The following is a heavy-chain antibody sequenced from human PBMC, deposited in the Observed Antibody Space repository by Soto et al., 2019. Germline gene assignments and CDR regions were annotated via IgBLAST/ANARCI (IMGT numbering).Heavy chain of an antibody. V-gene: IGHV4-59*11. J-gene: IGHJ4*02. CDR2: IYYNGNT. D-gene: IGHD7-27*01. CDR1: GGSISNHY. CDR3: TRANWYSEY. Sequence: QVQLQESGPGLVKPSETLSLTCSVSGGSISNHYWSWIRQPPGKGLEWIGYIYYNGNTNYNPSLKSRVTISVDKSRNQISLKLTTVTAADTAVYYCTRANWYSEYWGQGTLVTVSS.